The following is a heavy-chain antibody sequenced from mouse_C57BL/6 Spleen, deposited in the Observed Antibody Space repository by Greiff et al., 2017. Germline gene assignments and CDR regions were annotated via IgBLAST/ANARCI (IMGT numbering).Heavy chain of an antibody. CDR3: AKGYYFDY. CDR2: INSNNGGS. J-gene: IGHJ2*01. CDR1: GYTFTDYY. V-gene: IGHV1-26*01. Sequence: VQLQQSGPELVKPGASVKISCKASGYTFTDYYMNWVKQSHGKSLEWIGDINSNNGGSSYNQKFKGKATLTVDKVSSTAYMELRSLTSEDSAVYYCAKGYYFDYWGQGTTLTVSS.